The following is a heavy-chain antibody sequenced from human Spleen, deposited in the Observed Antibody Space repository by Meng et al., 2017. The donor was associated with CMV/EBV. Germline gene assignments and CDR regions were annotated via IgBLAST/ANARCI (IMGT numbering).Heavy chain of an antibody. D-gene: IGHD2-2*01. Sequence: QGQVQQWGAGLLKPSETLSLTCAVNGGSFSGYYWSWIRQPPGKGLEWIGEINHSGSTNYNPSLKSRVTISVDTSKNQFSLKLSSVTAADTAVYYCARGGSVEYQLLTFSRFDPWGQGTLVTVSS. CDR1: GGSFSGYY. CDR2: INHSGST. CDR3: ARGGSVEYQLLTFSRFDP. V-gene: IGHV4-34*01. J-gene: IGHJ5*02.